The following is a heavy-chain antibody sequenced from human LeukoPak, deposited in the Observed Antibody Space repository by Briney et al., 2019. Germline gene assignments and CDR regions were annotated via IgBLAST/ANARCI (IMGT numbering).Heavy chain of an antibody. J-gene: IGHJ3*02. CDR2: IYYSGST. Sequence: PSETLSLTCTVSGGSISSYYWSWIRQPPGKGLEWIGYIYYSGSTNYNPSLRSRVTISVDTSKNQFSLKLSSVTAADTAVYYCARGAGDSSGWYSDAFDIWGQGTMVTVSS. CDR3: ARGAGDSSGWYSDAFDI. CDR1: GGSISSYY. V-gene: IGHV4-59*01. D-gene: IGHD6-19*01.